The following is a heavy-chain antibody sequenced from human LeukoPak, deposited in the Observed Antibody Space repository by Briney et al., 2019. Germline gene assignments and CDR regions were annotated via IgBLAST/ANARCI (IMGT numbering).Heavy chain of an antibody. CDR1: GFTFSEYS. J-gene: IGHJ4*02. CDR3: AGATQWLAYDS. V-gene: IGHV3-64*01. Sequence: GGSLRLSCAASGFTFSEYSMHWVRQAPGKGLEYVSAISTNGGSTYYANSVKGRFTISRDNSQNTLYLQMNSLRPEDTAVYYCAGATQWLAYDSWGQGTLVTVSS. D-gene: IGHD6-19*01. CDR2: ISTNGGST.